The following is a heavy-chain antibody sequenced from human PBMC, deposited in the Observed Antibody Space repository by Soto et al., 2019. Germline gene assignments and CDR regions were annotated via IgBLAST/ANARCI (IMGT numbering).Heavy chain of an antibody. J-gene: IGHJ4*02. CDR2: IIPIFGTA. CDR1: GGTFSSYA. D-gene: IGHD5-18*01. Sequence: GASVKVSCKASGGTFSSYAISWVRQAPGQGLEWMGGIIPIFGTANYAQKFQGRVTITADESTSTAYMELSSLRSEDTAVYYCARRIQLWEYYFDYWGQGTLVTVSS. V-gene: IGHV1-69*13. CDR3: ARRIQLWEYYFDY.